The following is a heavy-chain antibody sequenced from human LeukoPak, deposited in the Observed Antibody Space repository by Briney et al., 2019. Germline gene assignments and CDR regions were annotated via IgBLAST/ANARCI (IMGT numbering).Heavy chain of an antibody. CDR2: IIPIFGIA. CDR3: ALTQYCSSASCHPDNYYYGMDG. Sequence: PVKVSCKASGGTFSSYAISWVRQAPGQRLEWMGGIIPIFGIANYAQKIQGRVTITADESTSTAYMELSSLRSEDTAVYYCALTQYCSSASCHPDNYYYGMDGCGKGTTVTVSS. D-gene: IGHD2-2*01. J-gene: IGHJ6*04. V-gene: IGHV1-69*13. CDR1: GGTFSSYA.